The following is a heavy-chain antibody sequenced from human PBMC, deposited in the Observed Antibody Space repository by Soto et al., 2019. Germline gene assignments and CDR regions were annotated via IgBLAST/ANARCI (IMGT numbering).Heavy chain of an antibody. Sequence: ASVTVSCQCSGYTITNHGINGVRQPPGQGLEGMGWINPYNANKNYAQKLQGRVTMTTDTATSTAYMDLRSLTADDTAGYYCARDRGAGIWGDAFDIWGQGTMVTVSS. CDR3: ARDRGAGIWGDAFDI. V-gene: IGHV1-18*04. J-gene: IGHJ3*02. D-gene: IGHD3-16*01. CDR2: INPYNANK. CDR1: GYTITNHG.